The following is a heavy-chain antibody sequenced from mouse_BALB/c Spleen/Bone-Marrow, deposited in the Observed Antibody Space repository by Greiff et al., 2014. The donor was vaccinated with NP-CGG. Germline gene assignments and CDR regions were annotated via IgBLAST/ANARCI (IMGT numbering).Heavy chain of an antibody. V-gene: IGHV1-20*02. CDR2: INPYNGDT. CDR3: ASSFITTAYYFDY. CDR1: GYSFTGYF. Sequence: VQLKQSGPELVKPGASVKISCKASGYSFTGYFMNWVMQSHGKSLEWIGRINPYNGDTFYNQKFKGKATLTVDKSSSTGHMELRSLASEDSAVYYCASSFITTAYYFDYWGQGTTLTVSS. D-gene: IGHD1-2*01. J-gene: IGHJ2*01.